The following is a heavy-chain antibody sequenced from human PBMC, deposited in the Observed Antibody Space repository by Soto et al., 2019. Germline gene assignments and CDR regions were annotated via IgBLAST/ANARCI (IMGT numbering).Heavy chain of an antibody. CDR1: GFTFSSYA. J-gene: IGHJ4*02. V-gene: IGHV3-30-3*01. CDR2: ISYDGSNK. Sequence: QVQLVESGGGVVQPGRSLRLSCAASGFTFSSYAMHWVRQAPGKGLEWVAVISYDGSNKYYADSVKGRFTISRDNSKNTLYLQMNSLRAEDTAVYYCARDELRIVVVPFDYWGQGTLVTVSS. D-gene: IGHD3-22*01. CDR3: ARDELRIVVVPFDY.